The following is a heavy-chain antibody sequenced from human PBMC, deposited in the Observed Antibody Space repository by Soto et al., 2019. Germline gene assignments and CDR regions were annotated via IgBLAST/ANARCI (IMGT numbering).Heavy chain of an antibody. J-gene: IGHJ4*02. CDR2: IYYSGST. Sequence: SETLSLTCTVSGGSISSSSYYWGWIRQPPGKGLEWIGSIYYSGSTYYNPSLKSRVTLYVDTSKNQFSLKLSSVTAADTAVYYCARHRTGDSSSSFFDYWGQGTLVTVSS. D-gene: IGHD6-6*01. CDR1: GGSISSSSYY. V-gene: IGHV4-39*01. CDR3: ARHRTGDSSSSFFDY.